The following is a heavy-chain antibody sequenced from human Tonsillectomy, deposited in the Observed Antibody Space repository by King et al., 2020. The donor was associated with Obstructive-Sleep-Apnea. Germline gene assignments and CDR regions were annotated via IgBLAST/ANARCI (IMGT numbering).Heavy chain of an antibody. V-gene: IGHV4-59*01. CDR3: ARVGEGGHTAATFDAFDI. CDR2: IYYSGST. D-gene: IGHD5-18*01. CDR1: GGSISSYY. Sequence: QLQESGPGLVKPSETLSLTCTVSGGSISSYYWSWIRQPPGKGLEWIGYIYYSGSTNYNPSLKSQVTISVDTSKNQFSLKLSSVTAADTAVYYCARVGEGGHTAATFDAFDIWGQGTMVTVSS. J-gene: IGHJ3*02.